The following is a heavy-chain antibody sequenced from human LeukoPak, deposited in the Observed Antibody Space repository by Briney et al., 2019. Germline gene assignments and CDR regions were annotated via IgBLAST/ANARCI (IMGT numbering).Heavy chain of an antibody. CDR2: INPNSGGT. CDR1: GYTFTGYY. CDR3: ARGGETYSGSYLGNWFDP. D-gene: IGHD1-26*01. Sequence: ASVKVSCKASGYTFTGYYTHWVRQAPGQGLEWMGWINPNSGGTNYAQKFQGRVTMTRDTSISTAYMELSRLRSDDTAVYYCARGGETYSGSYLGNWFDPWGQGTLVTVSS. J-gene: IGHJ5*02. V-gene: IGHV1-2*02.